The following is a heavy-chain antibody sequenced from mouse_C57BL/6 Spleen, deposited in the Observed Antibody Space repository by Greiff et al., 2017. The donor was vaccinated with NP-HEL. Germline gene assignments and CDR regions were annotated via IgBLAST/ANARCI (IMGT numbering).Heavy chain of an antibody. CDR1: GYSITSGYY. CDR2: ISYDGSN. V-gene: IGHV3-6*01. D-gene: IGHD2-2*01. CDR3: AREEVTAEAWFAY. Sequence: DVKLQESGPGLVKPSQSLSLTCSVTGYSITSGYYWNWIRQFPGNKLEWMGYISYDGSNNYNPSLKNRISITRDTSKNQFFLKLNSVTTEDTATYYCAREEVTAEAWFAYWGQGTLVTVSA. J-gene: IGHJ3*01.